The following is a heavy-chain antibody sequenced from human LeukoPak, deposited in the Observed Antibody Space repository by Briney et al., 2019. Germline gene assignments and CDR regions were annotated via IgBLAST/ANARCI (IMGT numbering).Heavy chain of an antibody. CDR2: IRRRGSTK. CDR1: GFTFSDYN. D-gene: IGHD2-15*01. V-gene: IGHV3-11*01. Sequence: PGGSLRLSCAASGFTFSDYNMRWVRQAPGKGREWVSSIRRRGSTKYYADSVKGGFNISRGNAKNSLLMQMNSLRAEDTAVYYCARVLRYCSGGNCYSGGLGYMDVWGKGTTVTISS. J-gene: IGHJ6*03. CDR3: ARVLRYCSGGNCYSGGLGYMDV.